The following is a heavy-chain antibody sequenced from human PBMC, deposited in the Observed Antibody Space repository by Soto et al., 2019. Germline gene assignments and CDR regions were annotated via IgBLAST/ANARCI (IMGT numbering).Heavy chain of an antibody. Sequence: EVQLVESGGGLVKPGGSLRLSCVVSGFTFSSYSMNWVRQAPGKGLEWVSSISSGSNYTYYADSVKGRFTISRDNAKNSVYLQMNSLRAEDTALYYCARDFKESQYYYYCMAVWGKGTTVTVSS. V-gene: IGHV3-21*06. D-gene: IGHD3-10*01. CDR3: ARDFKESQYYYYCMAV. CDR1: GFTFSSYS. J-gene: IGHJ6*03. CDR2: ISSGSNYT.